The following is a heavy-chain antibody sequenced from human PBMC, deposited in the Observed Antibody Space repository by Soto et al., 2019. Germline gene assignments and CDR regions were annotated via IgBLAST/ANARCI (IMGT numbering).Heavy chain of an antibody. J-gene: IGHJ6*02. CDR3: ARTPNNGRAGVYGMDV. CDR1: GYTFTNYY. D-gene: IGHD1-26*01. V-gene: IGHV1-2*04. Sequence: QVQLMQSGAEVKKPGASVKVSCKASGYTFTNYYIHWVRQAPGQGLEWLGWIDGDSGGTSYAQKFQGWVTMTRDTSINTAYMELSRLTSDDTAVYYCARTPNNGRAGVYGMDVWGRGTTVTVSS. CDR2: IDGDSGGT.